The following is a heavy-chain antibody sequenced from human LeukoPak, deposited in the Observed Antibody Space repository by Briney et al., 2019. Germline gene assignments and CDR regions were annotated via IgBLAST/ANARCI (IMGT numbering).Heavy chain of an antibody. CDR2: IKQDGSEK. V-gene: IGHV3-7*01. CDR3: ARELINYDFSRRSRYFDY. CDR1: GFTFSSYW. Sequence: GGSLRLSCAASGFTFSSYWMSWVRQAPGKGLEWVANIKQDGSEKYYVDSVKGRFTISRDNAKNSPYLQMNSLRAEDTAVYYCARELINYDFSRRSRYFDYWGQGTLVTVSS. D-gene: IGHD3-3*01. J-gene: IGHJ4*02.